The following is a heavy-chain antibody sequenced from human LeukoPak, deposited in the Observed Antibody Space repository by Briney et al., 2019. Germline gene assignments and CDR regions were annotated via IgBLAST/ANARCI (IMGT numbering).Heavy chain of an antibody. D-gene: IGHD1-14*01. CDR1: GLTFSTSG. CDR3: ATETNGRHYDY. V-gene: IGHV3-21*06. Sequence: GGSLRLSCTASGLTFSTSGFDWVRQAPGKGLEWVASIGPTGSDRHHADSIKGRFTISRDNANNFLYLQMNSLRAEDTAVYYCATETNGRHYDYWGQGTLLTVSS. CDR2: IGPTGSDR. J-gene: IGHJ4*02.